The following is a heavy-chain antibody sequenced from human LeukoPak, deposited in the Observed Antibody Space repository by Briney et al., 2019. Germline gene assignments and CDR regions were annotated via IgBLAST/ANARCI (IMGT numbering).Heavy chain of an antibody. CDR3: ARVGTTVTKEDYFDY. CDR2: IKQDGSEK. CDR1: GFTFSSYW. V-gene: IGHV3-7*01. J-gene: IGHJ4*02. Sequence: GGSLRLSCAASGFTFSSYWMSWVRQAPGKGLEWVANIKQDGSEKYYVDSVKGRFTISRDNAKNSLYLQMNSLRAEDTAVYHCARVGTTVTKEDYFDYWGQGTLVTVSS. D-gene: IGHD4-17*01.